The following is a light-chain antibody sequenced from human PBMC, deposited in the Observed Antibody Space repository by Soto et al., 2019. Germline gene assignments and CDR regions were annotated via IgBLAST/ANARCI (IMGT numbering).Light chain of an antibody. CDR1: QTVASN. Sequence: EIVMTQSPATLSVSPGERATLSCRASQTVASNLAWYQQKPGQAPRLLIHGSSTRATGVPARFSGSGSGTEFTLTISSLQSEDFAVYYCQQYHNWPPKYTFCQGTKLQI. CDR2: GSS. CDR3: QQYHNWPPKYT. V-gene: IGKV3-15*01. J-gene: IGKJ2*01.